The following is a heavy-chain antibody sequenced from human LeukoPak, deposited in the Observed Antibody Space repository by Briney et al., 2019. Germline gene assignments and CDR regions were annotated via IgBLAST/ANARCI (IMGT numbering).Heavy chain of an antibody. J-gene: IGHJ5*02. CDR2: IKGDGSEK. CDR3: AKHPYDSRGYVT. CDR1: GFTFSSYA. D-gene: IGHD3-22*01. Sequence: GGSLRLSCAASGFTFSSYAMSWVRQAPGKGLEWVANIKGDGSEKYYVDSVKGRFTISRDNAKNSLHLQMNSLRAEDTAVYYCAKHPYDSRGYVTWGQGILVTVSS. V-gene: IGHV3-7*01.